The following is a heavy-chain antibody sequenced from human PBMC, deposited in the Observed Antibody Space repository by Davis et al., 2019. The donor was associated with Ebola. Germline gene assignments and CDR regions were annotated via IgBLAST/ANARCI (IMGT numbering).Heavy chain of an antibody. CDR3: ARDRTPLSGLFDY. CDR1: GFTFSSYG. V-gene: IGHV3-23*01. CDR2: ISGSGGST. D-gene: IGHD5-12*01. Sequence: GESLKISCAASGFTFSSYGMHWVRQAPGRGLEWVSAISGSGGSTYYADSVKGRFTISRDNSKNTLYLQMNSLRAEDTAVYYCARDRTPLSGLFDYWGQGTLVTVSS. J-gene: IGHJ4*02.